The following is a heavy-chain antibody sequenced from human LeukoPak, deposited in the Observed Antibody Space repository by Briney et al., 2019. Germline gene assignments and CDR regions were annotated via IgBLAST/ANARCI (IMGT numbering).Heavy chain of an antibody. CDR3: ARAPEDSSGYFLFDY. J-gene: IGHJ4*02. Sequence: SGGSLRLSCAASGFTFSSYWMHWVRQAPGKGLVWVSRINSDGSSTSYADSVKGRFTISRDNAKNSLYLQMNSLRAEDTAVYYCARAPEDSSGYFLFDYWGQGTLVTVSS. CDR2: INSDGSST. V-gene: IGHV3-74*01. CDR1: GFTFSSYW. D-gene: IGHD3-22*01.